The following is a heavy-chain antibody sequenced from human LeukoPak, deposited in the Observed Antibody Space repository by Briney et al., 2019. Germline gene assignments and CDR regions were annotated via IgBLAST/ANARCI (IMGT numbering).Heavy chain of an antibody. Sequence: GGSLRLSCAASGFTFSSYWMSWVRQAPGKGLEWVANIKQDGSEKYYVDSVKGRFTISRDNAKNSLYLQMNSLRAEDTAVYYCARVHYDFWSGYYTWYYFDYWGQGTLVTVS. D-gene: IGHD3-3*01. J-gene: IGHJ4*02. CDR3: ARVHYDFWSGYYTWYYFDY. V-gene: IGHV3-7*01. CDR1: GFTFSSYW. CDR2: IKQDGSEK.